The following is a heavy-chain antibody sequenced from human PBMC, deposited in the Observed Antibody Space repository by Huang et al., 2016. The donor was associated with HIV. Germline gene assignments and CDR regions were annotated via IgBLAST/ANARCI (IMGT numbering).Heavy chain of an antibody. J-gene: IGHJ5*02. V-gene: IGHV1-18*01. Sequence: QVQLVQSGPEMKKPGASVNVSCKASGYTFFTYSISWVRQAPGQGLEWMGWVSTYNGHTNYAQTVQGRLTLTTDVSTSSAYMELKNLRSDDTAVYYCARFRGPQVTLNWLDPWGQGTLVTVSS. CDR3: ARFRGPQVTLNWLDP. CDR1: GYTFFTYS. CDR2: VSTYNGHT. D-gene: IGHD3-10*01.